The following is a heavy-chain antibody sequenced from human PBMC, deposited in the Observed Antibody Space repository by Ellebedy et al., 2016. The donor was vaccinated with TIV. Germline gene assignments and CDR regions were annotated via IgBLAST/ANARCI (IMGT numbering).Heavy chain of an antibody. CDR3: ARGGCSSCYIVS. CDR2: IYYSGST. D-gene: IGHD3-10*01. J-gene: IGHJ4*02. Sequence: MPSETLSLTCTVSGGSISSSSYYWGWVRQPPGKGLEWIGSIYYSGSTYYNPSLKSRVTISVDPSKNQVSLNLRSVTPADTAAYYCARGGCSSCYIVSWGQGTLVTVSS. CDR1: GGSISSSSYY. V-gene: IGHV4-39*07.